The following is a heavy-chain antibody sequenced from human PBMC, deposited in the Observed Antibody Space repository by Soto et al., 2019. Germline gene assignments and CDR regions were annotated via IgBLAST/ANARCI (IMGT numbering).Heavy chain of an antibody. J-gene: IGHJ4*02. D-gene: IGHD4-17*01. CDR3: ARDRDGDYVLSLEFDY. CDR1: GFTFSSYG. V-gene: IGHV3-33*01. Sequence: QVQLVESGGGVVQPGRSLRLSCAASGFTFSSYGMYWVRQAPGKGLEWVAVIWYDGSNKYYADSVKGRFTISRDNSKNTLYLQMNSLRAEDTAVYYCARDRDGDYVLSLEFDYWGQGTLVTVSS. CDR2: IWYDGSNK.